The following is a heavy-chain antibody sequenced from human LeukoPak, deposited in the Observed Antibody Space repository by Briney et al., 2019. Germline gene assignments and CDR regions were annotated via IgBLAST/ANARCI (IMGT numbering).Heavy chain of an antibody. CDR3: ARGLMGGYPHFDY. J-gene: IGHJ4*02. D-gene: IGHD3-22*01. V-gene: IGHV3-23*01. Sequence: GGTLRLSCAASGFTFSSYGMSWVRQAPGKGLEWVSAISGSGGSTYYADSVKDRFTIARDNAKNSVFLQMNSLRAEDTALYYCARGLMGGYPHFDYWGQGTLVTVSS. CDR1: GFTFSSYG. CDR2: ISGSGGST.